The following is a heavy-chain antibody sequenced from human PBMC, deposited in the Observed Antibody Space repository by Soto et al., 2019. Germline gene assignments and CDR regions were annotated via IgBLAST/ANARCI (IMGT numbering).Heavy chain of an antibody. D-gene: IGHD1-1*01. CDR3: ATQLEPNSPFDY. CDR2: IKQDGSEK. J-gene: IGHJ4*02. Sequence: GVSLRLSCAASGFTFSSYWMSWVRQAPGKGLEWVANIKQDGSEKYYVDSVKGRFTISRDNAKNSLYLQMNSLRAEDTAVYYCATQLEPNSPFDYWGQGTLVTVSS. CDR1: GFTFSSYW. V-gene: IGHV3-7*01.